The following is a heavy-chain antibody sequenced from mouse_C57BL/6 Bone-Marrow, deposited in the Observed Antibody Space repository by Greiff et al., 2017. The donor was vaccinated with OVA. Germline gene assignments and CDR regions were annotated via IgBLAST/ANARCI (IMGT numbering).Heavy chain of an antibody. CDR2: IDPENGDT. V-gene: IGHV14-4*01. J-gene: IGHJ1*03. CDR1: GFNIKDDY. CDR3: TTSIYYGNWYFDV. Sequence: VQLKESGAELVRPGASVKLSCTASGFNIKDDYMHWVKQRPEQGLEWIGWIDPENGDTEYASKFQGKATITADTSSNTAYLQLSSLTSEDTAVYYCTTSIYYGNWYFDVCGTGTTVTVSS. D-gene: IGHD2-1*01.